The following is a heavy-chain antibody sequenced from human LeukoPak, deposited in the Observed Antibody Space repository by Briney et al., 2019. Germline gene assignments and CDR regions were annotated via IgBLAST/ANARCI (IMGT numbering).Heavy chain of an antibody. D-gene: IGHD1-1*01. J-gene: IGHJ3*02. Sequence: AGGSLRLSCTASGFTFSHYTMNWVRQAPGKGLVWVSSISSSSSYIYYADSVKGRFTISRDNAKNSLYLQMNSLRAEDTAVYYCTTTPEVAFDIWGQGTIVTVSS. CDR3: TTTPEVAFDI. V-gene: IGHV3-21*01. CDR1: GFTFSHYT. CDR2: ISSSSSYI.